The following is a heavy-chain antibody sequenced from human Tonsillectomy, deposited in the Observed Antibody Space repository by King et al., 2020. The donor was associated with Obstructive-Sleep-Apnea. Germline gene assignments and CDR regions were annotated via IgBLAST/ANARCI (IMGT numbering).Heavy chain of an antibody. CDR2: IYYSGST. CDR3: ARGAAGYYDILTGYYRPFDY. Sequence: QLQESGPGLVKPSETLSLTCTVSGGSISSSSYYWGWIRQPPGKGLEWIGSIYYSGSTYYNPSLKSRVTISVDTSKNQFSLKLSSVTAADTAVYYCARGAAGYYDILTGYYRPFDYWGQGTLVTVSS. V-gene: IGHV4-39*07. CDR1: GGSISSSSYY. D-gene: IGHD3-9*01. J-gene: IGHJ4*02.